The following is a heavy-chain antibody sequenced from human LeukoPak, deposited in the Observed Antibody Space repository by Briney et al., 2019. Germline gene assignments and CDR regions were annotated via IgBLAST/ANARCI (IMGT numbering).Heavy chain of an antibody. Sequence: SETLSLTCTVSGGSINSYYWSWIRQPPGKGLECIGYIHYTGSTNYNPSLKSRVTISVDTSKNQFSLKLSSVTAADTAVYYCARGGRGARQLVVGDYWGQGTLVTVSS. V-gene: IGHV4-59*12. J-gene: IGHJ4*02. CDR3: ARGGRGARQLVVGDY. CDR1: GGSINSYY. D-gene: IGHD6-6*01. CDR2: IHYTGST.